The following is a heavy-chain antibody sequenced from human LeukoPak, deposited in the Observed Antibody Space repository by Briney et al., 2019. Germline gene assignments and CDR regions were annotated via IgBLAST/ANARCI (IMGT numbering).Heavy chain of an antibody. D-gene: IGHD6-13*01. CDR1: GYTSTSYD. Sequence: GASVKVSCKASGYTSTSYDINWVRQATGQGLEWMGWMNPNSGNTGYAQKFQGRVTITRNTSISTAYMELSSLRSEDTAVYYCARGRGSSWYDRYYYYYMDVWGKGTTVTVSS. V-gene: IGHV1-8*03. J-gene: IGHJ6*03. CDR2: MNPNSGNT. CDR3: ARGRGSSWYDRYYYYYMDV.